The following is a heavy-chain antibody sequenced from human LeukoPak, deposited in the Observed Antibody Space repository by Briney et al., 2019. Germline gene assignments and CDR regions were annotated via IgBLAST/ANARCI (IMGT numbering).Heavy chain of an antibody. J-gene: IGHJ3*02. Sequence: EXXXISXXGSGXSFTXXWIGWXRQXPGXXXXXLGIIYPGDSDTRYSPSFQGQVTISADKSISTAYLQWSSLKASDTAMYYCARAGATAGAFDIWGQGTMVTVSS. D-gene: IGHD1-26*01. CDR1: GXSFTXXW. CDR3: ARAGATAGAFDI. V-gene: IGHV5-51*01. CDR2: IYPGDSDT.